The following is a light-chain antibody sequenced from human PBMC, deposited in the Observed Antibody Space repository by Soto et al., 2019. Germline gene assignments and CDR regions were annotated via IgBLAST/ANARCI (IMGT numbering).Light chain of an antibody. Sequence: VLTQSPATLSVSPGERAALSWRASQSISSNLAWYQQKPGQAPRLLMFRTSTRATGVPARFSGSGSGTDFSLTISRLEPEDFAVYYCQQYYSTPLTFGGGTKVDIK. CDR2: RTS. V-gene: IGKV3-15*01. CDR1: QSISSN. J-gene: IGKJ4*01. CDR3: QQYYSTPLT.